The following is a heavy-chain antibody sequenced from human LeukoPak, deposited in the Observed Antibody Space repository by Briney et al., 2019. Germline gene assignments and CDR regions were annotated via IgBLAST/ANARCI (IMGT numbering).Heavy chain of an antibody. J-gene: IGHJ6*02. CDR2: ISSSTRYI. V-gene: IGHV3-21*01. CDR1: GFTHSSYG. Sequence: GGSLRLSCAASGFTHSSYGMDWVRQAPGKGLEWVSSISSSTRYIYYADSVKGRFTISRDSAKNSLYLQMNSLRAEDSAVYYCAREMDFYYYDMDVWGQGTTVTVSS. D-gene: IGHD2-8*01. CDR3: AREMDFYYYDMDV.